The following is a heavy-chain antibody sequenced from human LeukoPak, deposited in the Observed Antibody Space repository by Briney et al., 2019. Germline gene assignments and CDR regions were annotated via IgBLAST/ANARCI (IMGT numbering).Heavy chain of an antibody. CDR1: GYTFTSYA. J-gene: IGHJ5*02. CDR3: ARDPRAGSGYTP. V-gene: IGHV1-3*01. Sequence: GASVKVSCKASGYTFTSYAMHWVRQAPGQRLEWMGRINAGNGNTKYSQKFQGRVTITRDTSASTAYMELSSLRSEDTAVYYCARDPRAGSGYTPWGQGTLVTVSS. D-gene: IGHD3-3*01. CDR2: INAGNGNT.